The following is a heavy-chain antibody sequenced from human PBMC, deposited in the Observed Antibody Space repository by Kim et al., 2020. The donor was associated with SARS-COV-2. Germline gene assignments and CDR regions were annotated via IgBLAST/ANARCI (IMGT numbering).Heavy chain of an antibody. CDR3: AKQADSSKWYAAGY. CDR1: GFSFSNYA. J-gene: IGHJ4*02. Sequence: GGSLRLSCAASGFSFSNYAMSWVRQTPGKGLEWVSVIGGSGGTTYYADSVKGRFTISRDNSKNTLYLQMNTLRAEDTAVYYCAKQADSSKWYAAGYWGQG. CDR2: IGGSGGTT. D-gene: IGHD6-13*01. V-gene: IGHV3-23*01.